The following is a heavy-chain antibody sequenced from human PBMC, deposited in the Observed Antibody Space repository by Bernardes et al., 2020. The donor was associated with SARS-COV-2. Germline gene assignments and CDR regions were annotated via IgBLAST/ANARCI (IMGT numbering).Heavy chain of an antibody. CDR3: AKVGVRRVHLP. Sequence: GGSLRLSCAASGFTFSSYAMAWVRQAPGKGLEWVSAISCSGGTPYYADSVKGRFTISRDNSKNTLYLQMNSLTAEDTAVYYCAKVGVRRVHLPWGQGTLVTVSS. D-gene: IGHD3-16*02. CDR1: GFTFSSYA. V-gene: IGHV3-23*01. CDR2: ISCSGGTP. J-gene: IGHJ5*02.